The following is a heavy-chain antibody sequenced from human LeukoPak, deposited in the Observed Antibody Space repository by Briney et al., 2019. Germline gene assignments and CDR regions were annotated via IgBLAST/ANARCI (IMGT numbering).Heavy chain of an antibody. CDR1: GGSLSSGGYY. Sequence: SQTLSLTRTASGGSLSSGGYYWSWIRQHPGKGLEWIGYIYYSGSTYYNPSLKSRVTISVDTSKNQFSLKLSSVTAADTAVYYCASHTMVRGVVGYYWGQGTLVTVSS. D-gene: IGHD3-10*01. CDR3: ASHTMVRGVVGYY. V-gene: IGHV4-31*03. CDR2: IYYSGST. J-gene: IGHJ4*02.